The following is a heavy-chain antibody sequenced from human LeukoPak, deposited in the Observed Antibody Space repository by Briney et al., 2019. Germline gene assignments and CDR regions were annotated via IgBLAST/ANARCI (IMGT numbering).Heavy chain of an antibody. V-gene: IGHV4-34*01. D-gene: IGHD3-22*01. CDR3: AYGEYYYDSSGSREAFDI. J-gene: IGHJ3*02. CDR2: INHSGST. Sequence: SETLSLTCAVYGGSFSGYYWSWIRQPPGKGLEWIGEINHSGSTNYNPSLRSRVTISVDTSKNQFSLKLSSVTAADTAVYYCAYGEYYYDSSGSREAFDIWGQGTMVTVSS. CDR1: GGSFSGYY.